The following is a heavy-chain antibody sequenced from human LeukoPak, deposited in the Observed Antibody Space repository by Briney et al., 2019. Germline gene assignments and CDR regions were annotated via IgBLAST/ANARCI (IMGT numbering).Heavy chain of an antibody. CDR1: GGSISRYY. J-gene: IGHJ4*02. Sequence: SETLSLTCTVSGGSISRYYWSWIRQPAGKGLEWIGRIYTSGSSNYNPSLKSRVTMSVDTSKNQFSLRLSSVTAADTAVYYCARAGMTTVTDFDYWGQGTLVTVSS. CDR2: IYTSGSS. V-gene: IGHV4-4*07. CDR3: ARAGMTTVTDFDY. D-gene: IGHD4-17*01.